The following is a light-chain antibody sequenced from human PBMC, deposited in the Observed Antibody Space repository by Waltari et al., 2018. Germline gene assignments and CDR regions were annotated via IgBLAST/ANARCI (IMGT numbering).Light chain of an antibody. CDR3: AAWYASLNGPV. V-gene: IGLV1-44*01. Sequence: QSVLTQPPSASGTPGQRVTISCSGSSSNIGSNTVNWYQQLPATAPKLLIYSNNQRPSGVPDRFSGSKSGPSASLASSGLQSEDEADYYWAAWYASLNGPVFGGGTKLTVL. J-gene: IGLJ3*02. CDR2: SNN. CDR1: SSNIGSNT.